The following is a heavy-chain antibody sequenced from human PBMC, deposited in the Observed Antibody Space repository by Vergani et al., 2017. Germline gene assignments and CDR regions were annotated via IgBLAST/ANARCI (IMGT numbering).Heavy chain of an antibody. Sequence: QVHLVESGGGVVQPGRSLTLSCVASGFSFRGHGMHWVRQAPGKGLEWVAMISYDGDRRDYGDFAKGRFTISRDSSKTVYLQMNSLRVEDTAMYFCAKDLSYSTAGPHVDSRGQGTLVTVSS. CDR3: AKDLSYSTAGPHVDS. CDR1: GFSFRGHG. J-gene: IGHJ4*02. CDR2: ISYDGDRR. V-gene: IGHV3-30*18. D-gene: IGHD4-11*01.